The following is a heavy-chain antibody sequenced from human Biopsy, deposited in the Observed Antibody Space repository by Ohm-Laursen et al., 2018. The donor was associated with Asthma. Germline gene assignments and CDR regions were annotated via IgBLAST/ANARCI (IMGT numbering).Heavy chain of an antibody. CDR2: LSYNGNNK. CDR1: GFRFNSYA. CDR3: ARDVMEWYLPAFDF. V-gene: IGHV3-30*03. J-gene: IGHJ4*02. D-gene: IGHD3-3*01. Sequence: SLRLSCAASGFRFNSYAVSWVRQAPGKGLEWVAVLSYNGNNKYYADSVRGRFTISRDNSENTLYLQMNSLRVEDTAVYYCARDVMEWYLPAFDFWGQGTLVTVSS.